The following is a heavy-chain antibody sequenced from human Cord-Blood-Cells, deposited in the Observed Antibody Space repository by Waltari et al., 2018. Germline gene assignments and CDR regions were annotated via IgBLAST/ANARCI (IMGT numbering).Heavy chain of an antibody. J-gene: IGHJ4*02. CDR3: AKDGEGLRFLEWLLFDY. V-gene: IGHV3-23*01. Sequence: VQLLESGGGLVQPGGSLRLSCAASGFTFSSYAMSWVRQAPGKGLEWVSASSGSGGSTYYADSVKGRFSSSRDNAKNTLYLQRNSLRAEDTAVYYCAKDGEGLRFLEWLLFDYWGQGTLVTVSS. D-gene: IGHD3-3*01. CDR2: SSGSGGST. CDR1: GFTFSSYA.